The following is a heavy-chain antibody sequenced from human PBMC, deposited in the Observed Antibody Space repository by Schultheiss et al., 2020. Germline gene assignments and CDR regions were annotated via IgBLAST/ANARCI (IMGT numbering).Heavy chain of an antibody. D-gene: IGHD7-27*01. CDR2: IYYSGST. V-gene: IGHV4-39*07. J-gene: IGHJ4*02. CDR1: GGSISSSSYY. CDR3: ARGENWGSTFNY. Sequence: SETLSLTCTVSGGSISSSSYYWGWIRQPPGKGLEWIGSIYYSGSTYYNPSLKSRVTISVDTSKNQFSLKLKSVTATDTAVYYCARGENWGSTFNYWGQGTLVTVSS.